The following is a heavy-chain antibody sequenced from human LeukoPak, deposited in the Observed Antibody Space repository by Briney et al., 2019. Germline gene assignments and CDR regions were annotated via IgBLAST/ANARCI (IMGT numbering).Heavy chain of an antibody. V-gene: IGHV3-30*18. J-gene: IGHJ4*02. Sequence: GGSLRLSCAASGFTFSSYGMHWVRQAPGKGLEWVAVISYDGSNKYYADSEKGGFTISRHNSKNTLYLQMNSLRAEDTAVYYCAKDLGWRGPFDYWGQGTLVTVSS. D-gene: IGHD7-27*01. CDR1: GFTFSSYG. CDR2: ISYDGSNK. CDR3: AKDLGWRGPFDY.